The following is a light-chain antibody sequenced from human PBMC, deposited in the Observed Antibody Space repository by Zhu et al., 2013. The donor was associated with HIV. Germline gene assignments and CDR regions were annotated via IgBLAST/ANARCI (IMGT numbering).Light chain of an antibody. CDR3: LQDHTSPFT. J-gene: IGKJ2*01. V-gene: IGKV1-12*02. Sequence: DIQMTQSPSSVSASVGDRVTITCRASQGISSWLAWYQQKPGKAPKLLIYTASNLQSGVPSRFSGSVSGTDFTLTISSLQPEDFGTYYCLQDHTSPFTFGQGTKLDI. CDR2: TAS. CDR1: QGISSW.